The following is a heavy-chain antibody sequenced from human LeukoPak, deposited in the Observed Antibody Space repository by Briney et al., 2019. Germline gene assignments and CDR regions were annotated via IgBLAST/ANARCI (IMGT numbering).Heavy chain of an antibody. Sequence: SETLSLTCTVSGGSISSYYWSWIRQPPGKGLEWIGYIYYSGSTNYNPSLKSRVTISVDTSKDQFSLKLSSVTAADTAVYYCARLPDYSNYVDWFDPWGQGTLVTVSS. V-gene: IGHV4-59*08. CDR3: ARLPDYSNYVDWFDP. J-gene: IGHJ5*02. CDR2: IYYSGST. D-gene: IGHD4-11*01. CDR1: GGSISSYY.